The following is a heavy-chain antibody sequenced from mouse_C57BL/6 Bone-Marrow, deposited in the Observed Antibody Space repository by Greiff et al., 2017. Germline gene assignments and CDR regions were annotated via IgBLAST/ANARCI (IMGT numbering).Heavy chain of an antibody. Sequence: EVHLVESGGGLVKPGGSLKLSCAASGFTFSSYTMSWVRQTPEKRLEWVATISGGGGNTYYPDSVKGRFTISRDNAKNTLYLQMSSLRSEDTALYYCARHDYYGSSYGFAYWGQGTLVTVSA. CDR1: GFTFSSYT. J-gene: IGHJ3*01. D-gene: IGHD1-1*01. CDR2: ISGGGGNT. V-gene: IGHV5-9*01. CDR3: ARHDYYGSSYGFAY.